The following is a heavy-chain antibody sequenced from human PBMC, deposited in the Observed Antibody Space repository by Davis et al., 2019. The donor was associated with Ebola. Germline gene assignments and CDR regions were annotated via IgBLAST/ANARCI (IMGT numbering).Heavy chain of an antibody. CDR1: GFTSSSYS. V-gene: IGHV3-21*01. J-gene: IGHJ4*02. D-gene: IGHD3-22*01. CDR2: ISSSSSYI. Sequence: GGSLRLSCAASGFTSSSYSMNWVREAPGKGLEWVSSISSSSSYIYYADSVKGRFTISRDNAKNSLYLQMNSLRAEDTAVYYCAREGLGYYYDSSGYRTIKYYFDYWGQGTLVTVSS. CDR3: AREGLGYYYDSSGYRTIKYYFDY.